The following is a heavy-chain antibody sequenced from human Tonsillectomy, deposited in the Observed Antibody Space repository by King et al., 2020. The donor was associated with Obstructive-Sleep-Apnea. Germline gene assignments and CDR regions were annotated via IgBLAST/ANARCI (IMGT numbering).Heavy chain of an antibody. D-gene: IGHD2-15*01. Sequence: QLQESGPGLVKPSETLSLTCTVSGGSVSSGSYYWSWIRQPPGKGLEWIGYIYYSGSTNYNPSLKSRVTISVDTSKNQFSLKLSSVTAADPAVYYCASAAASYRDAFDIWGQGTMVTVSS. CDR3: ASAAASYRDAFDI. CDR1: GGSVSSGSYY. V-gene: IGHV4-61*01. J-gene: IGHJ3*02. CDR2: IYYSGST.